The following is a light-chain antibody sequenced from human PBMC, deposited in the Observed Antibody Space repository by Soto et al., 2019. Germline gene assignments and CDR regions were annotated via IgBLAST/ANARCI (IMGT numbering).Light chain of an antibody. J-gene: IGLJ2*01. CDR2: EVS. CDR3: SSYISSNPLVI. V-gene: IGLV2-14*01. CDR1: SSDVGTYNY. Sequence: QSALTQPASVSGSPGQSITISCTGTSSDVGTYNYVSWYQQHADKAPKLVIYEVSNRPSGVSNRFSGSKSGNTASLTISGLQAEDEADYYCSSYISSNPLVIFGGGTKLTVL.